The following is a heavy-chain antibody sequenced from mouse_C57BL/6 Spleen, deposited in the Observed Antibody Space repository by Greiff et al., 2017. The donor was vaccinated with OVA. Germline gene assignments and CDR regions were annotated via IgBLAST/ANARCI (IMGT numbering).Heavy chain of an antibody. D-gene: IGHD2-5*01. Sequence: QVQLQQPGAELVKPGASVKLSCKASGYTFTSYWMQWVKQRPGQGLEWIGEIDPSDSYTNYNQKFKGKAPLTVDTSSSTASMQLSSLTSEDSAVYYGASSDYSNENWYFDVWGTGTTVTVSS. CDR1: GYTFTSYW. V-gene: IGHV1-50*01. J-gene: IGHJ1*03. CDR2: IDPSDSYT. CDR3: ASSDYSNENWYFDV.